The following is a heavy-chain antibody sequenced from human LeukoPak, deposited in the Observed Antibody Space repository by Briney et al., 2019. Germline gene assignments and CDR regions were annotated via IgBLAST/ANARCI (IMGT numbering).Heavy chain of an antibody. CDR2: ISEDGGST. Sequence: GGSLRLSCAASGFTFDDYAMHWVRQAPGKGLEWVSLISEDGGSTYYADSVKGRFTISRDNSKNSLYLQMNSLRTEDTALYYCAKAYYDSSGYYGSDYWGQGTLVTVSS. V-gene: IGHV3-43*02. CDR3: AKAYYDSSGYYGSDY. CDR1: GFTFDDYA. D-gene: IGHD3-22*01. J-gene: IGHJ4*02.